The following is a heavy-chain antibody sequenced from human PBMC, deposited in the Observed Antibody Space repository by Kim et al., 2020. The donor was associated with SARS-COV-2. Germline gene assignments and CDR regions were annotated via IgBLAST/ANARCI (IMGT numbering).Heavy chain of an antibody. CDR2: INAGNGNT. D-gene: IGHD3-9*01. CDR3: ARAFFDILTGWNGYFDL. V-gene: IGHV1-3*01. J-gene: IGHJ2*01. CDR1: GYTFTSYA. Sequence: ASVKVSCKASGYTFTSYAMHWVRQAPGQRLEWMGWINAGNGNTKYSQKFQGRVTITRDTSASTAYMELSSLRSEDTAVYYCARAFFDILTGWNGYFDLWGRGTLVTVSS.